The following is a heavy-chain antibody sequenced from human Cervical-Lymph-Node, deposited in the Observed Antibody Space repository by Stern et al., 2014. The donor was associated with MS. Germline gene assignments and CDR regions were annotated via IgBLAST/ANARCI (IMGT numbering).Heavy chain of an antibody. CDR2: INAYTGTP. CDR3: AIQGARGFGHSPTTY. CDR1: GYNFTSSA. D-gene: IGHD4-23*01. Sequence: VQLVQSGSELKKPGASVKISCKASGYNFTSSAMSWVRQTPGQGLEWMGWINAYTGTPTYGQDFTGRVVFSLDTSVTTAYLQISRLKADDTALYYCAIQGARGFGHSPTTYWGQGTLVTVSS. V-gene: IGHV7-4-1*02. J-gene: IGHJ4*02.